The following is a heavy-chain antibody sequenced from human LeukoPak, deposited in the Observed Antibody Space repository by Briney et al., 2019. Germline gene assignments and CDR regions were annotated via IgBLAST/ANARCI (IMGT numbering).Heavy chain of an antibody. J-gene: IGHJ5*02. CDR3: AMLKNP. CDR2: ISYDGSNK. CDR1: RFTFSSYA. V-gene: IGHV3-30-3*01. D-gene: IGHD4/OR15-4a*01. Sequence: PGGSLRLSCAASRFTFSSYALHWVCQAPGKGLEWVAVISYDGSNKYYADSVKGRFTISRDNSKNTLYLQMNSLRAEDTAVYYCAMLKNPWGQGTLVTVSS.